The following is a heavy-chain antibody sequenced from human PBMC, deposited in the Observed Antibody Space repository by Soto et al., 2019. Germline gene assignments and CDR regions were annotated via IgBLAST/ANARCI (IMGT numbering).Heavy chain of an antibody. D-gene: IGHD2-2*01. V-gene: IGHV3-11*01. CDR3: ASTQYQRLGTDY. Sequence: PGGSLRLSCAASRFTFSDYYMSWLRQAPGKGLEWVSYISSSGSDINYADSVKGRFTISRDNAKNSLYLQMNSLRAEDTAVYYCASTQYQRLGTDYWGQGTLVSVSS. CDR1: RFTFSDYY. CDR2: ISSSGSDI. J-gene: IGHJ4*02.